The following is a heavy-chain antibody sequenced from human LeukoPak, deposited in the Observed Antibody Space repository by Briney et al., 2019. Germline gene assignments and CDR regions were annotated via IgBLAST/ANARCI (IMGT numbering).Heavy chain of an antibody. V-gene: IGHV1-8*03. CDR2: MNPNSGNT. Sequence: VASVKVSCKASGYTFTSYDINWVRQATGQGLEWMGWMNPNSGNTGYAQKFQGRVTITRNTSISTAYMELSSLRTEDTAVYYGARGLSYCSSTSCRWGLAPHDAFDIWGQGTMVTVSS. CDR1: GYTFTSYD. D-gene: IGHD2-2*01. J-gene: IGHJ3*02. CDR3: ARGLSYCSSTSCRWGLAPHDAFDI.